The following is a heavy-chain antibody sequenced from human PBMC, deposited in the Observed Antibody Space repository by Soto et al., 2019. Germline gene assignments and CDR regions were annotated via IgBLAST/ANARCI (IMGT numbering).Heavy chain of an antibody. J-gene: IGHJ4*02. CDR2: IIPIFGTT. CDR3: ARALDEYYYDNSGHYFAY. CDR1: GGTFSSYV. V-gene: IGHV1-69*13. D-gene: IGHD3-22*01. Sequence: ASVKVSCKASGGTFSSYVISWVRQAPGQGLEWTGGIIPIFGTTNYAQNFQGRVTITADASTDTVYMALSSLRFEDTAVYYCARALDEYYYDNSGHYFAYWGQGTLVTV.